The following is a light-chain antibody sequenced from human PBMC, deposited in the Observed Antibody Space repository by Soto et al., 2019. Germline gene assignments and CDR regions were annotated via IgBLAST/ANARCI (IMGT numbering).Light chain of an antibody. CDR2: GAS. V-gene: IGKV3D-15*01. CDR1: QSVSSSY. Sequence: EIVLTQSPGTLSLSPGERATLSCRASQSVSSSYLAWYQQKSGQAPRLLIYGASSGATGIPDRFSGSGSGTEFTLTISSLQSEDFAVYYCQQYNNWPRTFGQGTKVDIK. CDR3: QQYNNWPRT. J-gene: IGKJ1*01.